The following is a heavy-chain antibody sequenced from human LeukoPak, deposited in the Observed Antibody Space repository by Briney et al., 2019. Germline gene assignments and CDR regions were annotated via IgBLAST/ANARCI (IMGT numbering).Heavy chain of an antibody. CDR3: ATDIVVVPAASGDW. V-gene: IGHV1-2*02. J-gene: IGHJ4*02. CDR1: GYTFTGYY. Sequence: ASVKVSCKASGYTFTGYYMHWVRQAPGQGLEWMGWINPNSGGTNYAQKFQGRVTMTRDTSISTAYMELSRLRSDDTAVYYCATDIVVVPAASGDWWGQGTLVTVSS. CDR2: INPNSGGT. D-gene: IGHD2-2*01.